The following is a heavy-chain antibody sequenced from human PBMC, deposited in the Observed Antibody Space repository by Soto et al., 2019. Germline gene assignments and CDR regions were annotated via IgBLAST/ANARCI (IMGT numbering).Heavy chain of an antibody. CDR1: GYSFTSYW. CDR3: ARQGSMSFTGNYYGMDV. J-gene: IGHJ6*02. CDR2: IYPGDSDT. V-gene: IGHV5-51*01. Sequence: GESLKISCKGSGYSFTSYWIGWVRQMPGKGLEWMGIIYPGDSDTRYSPSFQGQVTISADKSISTAYLQWSSLKASDTATYYCARQGSMSFTGNYYGMDVWGQGTTVTVSS. D-gene: IGHD1-1*01.